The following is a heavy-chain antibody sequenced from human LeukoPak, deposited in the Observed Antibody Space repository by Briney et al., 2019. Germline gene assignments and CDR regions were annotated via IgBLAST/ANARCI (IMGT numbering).Heavy chain of an antibody. CDR3: ARAVRWTTDWFDP. J-gene: IGHJ5*02. Sequence: GGSLRLSCAASGFTFSSYWMSWVRQAPGKGLEWVANIKQDGSEKYYVDSVKGRFTISRDNAKNSLYLQMNSQRAEDTAVYYCARAVRWTTDWFDPWGQGTLVTVSS. CDR1: GFTFSSYW. V-gene: IGHV3-7*01. CDR2: IKQDGSEK. D-gene: IGHD1-1*01.